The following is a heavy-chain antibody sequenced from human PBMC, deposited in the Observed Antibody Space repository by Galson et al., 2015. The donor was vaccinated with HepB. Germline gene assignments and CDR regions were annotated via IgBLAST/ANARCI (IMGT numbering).Heavy chain of an antibody. Sequence: SLRLSCATSGFTFSNAWMSWVRQAPGKGLEWVGRIKSKTDGGTTDYAAPVKDRFTISRDDSKNTLYLQMNSLKTEDTAVYYCTTDVKSPKYYYDSSGYYSADYWGQGTLVTVSS. CDR2: IKSKTDGGTT. D-gene: IGHD3-22*01. V-gene: IGHV3-15*01. CDR1: GFTFSNAW. J-gene: IGHJ4*02. CDR3: TTDVKSPKYYYDSSGYYSADY.